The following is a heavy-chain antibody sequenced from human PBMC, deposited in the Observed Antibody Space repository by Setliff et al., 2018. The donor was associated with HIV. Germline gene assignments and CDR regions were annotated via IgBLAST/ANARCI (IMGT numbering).Heavy chain of an antibody. J-gene: IGHJ4*02. V-gene: IGHV1-8*02. CDR1: GYTFATYD. Sequence: ASVKVSCKPSGYTFATYDINWVRQATGQGLEWMGWMNPKSGNSGHAQKFQGRITMTRNTSITTAYMELISLKSEDTAVYYCAKGYYNFWSGYYGPFDYWGQGTLVTVSS. CDR2: MNPKSGNS. CDR3: AKGYYNFWSGYYGPFDY. D-gene: IGHD3-3*01.